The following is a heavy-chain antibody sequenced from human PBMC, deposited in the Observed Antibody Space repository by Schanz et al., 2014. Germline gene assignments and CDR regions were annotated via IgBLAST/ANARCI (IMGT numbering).Heavy chain of an antibody. CDR2: ISPYNGNT. Sequence: QVQLVQSGAEVKKPGASVKVSCKTSGYTFSDYGITWVRQAPGQGLEWMGWISPYNGNTNYAPKVQGRVTMTTDTSTSTAYMELRSLRSDDTAVYYCARGGYSSGWYDRDIAHFDYWGQGTLVTVSS. J-gene: IGHJ4*02. CDR3: ARGGYSSGWYDRDIAHFDY. D-gene: IGHD6-19*01. CDR1: GYTFSDYG. V-gene: IGHV1-18*01.